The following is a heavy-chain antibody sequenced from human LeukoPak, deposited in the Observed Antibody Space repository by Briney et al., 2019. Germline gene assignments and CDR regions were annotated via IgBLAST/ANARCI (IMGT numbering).Heavy chain of an antibody. J-gene: IGHJ4*02. V-gene: IGHV1-69*13. CDR1: GGIFRNYA. D-gene: IGHD3-10*01. Sequence: SVKVSCKASGGIFRNYAINWVRQAPGQGLEWMGGIIPFYGAVNYAHKFQGRVTITADESTRTVSMEVRSLRSEDTAVYYCARDGRPFTIHLSYFDYWGQGTLVTVSS. CDR2: IIPFYGAV. CDR3: ARDGRPFTIHLSYFDY.